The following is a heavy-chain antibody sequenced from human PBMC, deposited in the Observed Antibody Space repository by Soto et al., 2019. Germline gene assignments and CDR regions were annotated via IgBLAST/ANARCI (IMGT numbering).Heavy chain of an antibody. D-gene: IGHD5-12*01. CDR2: INHSGST. Sequence: SETLSLTCAVYGGSFSGYYWSWIRQPPGKGLEWIGEINHSGSTNYNPSLKSRVTISVDTSKNQFSLKLSSVTAADTAVYYCARLHAMATRGTFDIWGKGTMVTVSS. V-gene: IGHV4-34*01. CDR3: ARLHAMATRGTFDI. J-gene: IGHJ3*02. CDR1: GGSFSGYY.